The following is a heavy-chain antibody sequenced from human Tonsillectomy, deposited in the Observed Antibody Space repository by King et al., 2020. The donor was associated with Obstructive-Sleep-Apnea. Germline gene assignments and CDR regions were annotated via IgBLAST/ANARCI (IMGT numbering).Heavy chain of an antibody. V-gene: IGHV4-39*07. CDR3: ARVPGLGD. Sequence: QLQESGPGLVKPSETLSLTCTVSGGSIGSNSYYWGWIRQPPGKGLEWIGTISYSGPTSYTPSLKSRVTISIDTSKNQFSLKLSSVTTADTAVYYCARVPGLGDWGQGTLVTVSS. D-gene: IGHD6-19*01. CDR1: GGSIGSNSYY. CDR2: ISYSGPT. J-gene: IGHJ4*02.